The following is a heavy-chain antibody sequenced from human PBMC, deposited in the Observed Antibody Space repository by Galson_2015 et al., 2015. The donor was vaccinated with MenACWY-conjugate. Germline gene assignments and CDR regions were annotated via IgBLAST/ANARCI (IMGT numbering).Heavy chain of an antibody. D-gene: IGHD4-17*01. CDR2: INIDGSDR. CDR1: FTFSNSW. Sequence: SLRLSCAGFTFSNSWVQWVRQSPGKGLEWVSRINIDGSDRTHADSVKGRFTISRDNAKNTLYLRMNSLKVEDTAVYYCGTVTTGYWGQGIVVTVSS. V-gene: IGHV3-74*03. CDR3: GTVTTGY. J-gene: IGHJ4*02.